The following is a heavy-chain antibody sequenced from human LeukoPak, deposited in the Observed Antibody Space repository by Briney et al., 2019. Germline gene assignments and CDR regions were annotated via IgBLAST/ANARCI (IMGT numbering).Heavy chain of an antibody. D-gene: IGHD5-18*01. CDR1: GGSISSYY. Sequence: SETLALTCTVSGGSISSYYWSWIRQPPGKGLEWIGYIYYSGGTNYNPSLKSRVTISVDTSKNQFSLKLSSVTAADTAVYYCARDTAMANFDYWGQGTLVTVSS. CDR3: ARDTAMANFDY. CDR2: IYYSGGT. J-gene: IGHJ4*02. V-gene: IGHV4-59*12.